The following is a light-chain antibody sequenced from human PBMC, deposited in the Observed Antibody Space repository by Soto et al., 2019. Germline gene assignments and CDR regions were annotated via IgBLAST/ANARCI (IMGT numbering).Light chain of an antibody. V-gene: IGKV1-5*01. CDR3: QQYNNYPRT. CDR1: ESIRTW. J-gene: IGKJ1*01. CDR2: DAS. Sequence: DIQMTQYPSTLSASVGDRVTITCRASESIRTWLAWYQHKPGKAPKFLIYDASTLESGVPSRFSGSGSGTEFTLTISSLQPDDFATYYCQQYNNYPRTFGQGTKA.